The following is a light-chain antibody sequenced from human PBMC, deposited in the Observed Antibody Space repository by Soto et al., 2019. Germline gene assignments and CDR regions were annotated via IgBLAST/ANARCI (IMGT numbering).Light chain of an antibody. CDR1: QGISNH. J-gene: IGKJ5*01. V-gene: IGKV1-17*03. Sequence: DIQMTQSPSAMSASVGDRVTITCRASQGISNHLVWFQQKPGKVPKRLIYDASSLQAGVPSRFRGSGSGTDFTLTISSLQPEDFATYYCLHHHNFPLTFGQGTRLE. CDR3: LHHHNFPLT. CDR2: DAS.